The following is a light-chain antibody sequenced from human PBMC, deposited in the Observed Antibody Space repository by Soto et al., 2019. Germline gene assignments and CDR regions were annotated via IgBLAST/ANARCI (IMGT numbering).Light chain of an antibody. CDR1: QTVTSNY. J-gene: IGKJ4*01. Sequence: EVVLTQSPGTLSLSPGERATLSCRASQTVTSNYLAWYQQKPGQAPRLLIYGASSRATDIPARFSGSGSGTDFTLTISRLEPEDFAVYYCEQYGSSPGTFGGGTKVEIK. CDR2: GAS. V-gene: IGKV3-20*01. CDR3: EQYGSSPGT.